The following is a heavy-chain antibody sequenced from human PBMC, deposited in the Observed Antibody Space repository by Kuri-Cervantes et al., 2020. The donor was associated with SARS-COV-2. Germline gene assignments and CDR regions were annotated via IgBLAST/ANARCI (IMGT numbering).Heavy chain of an antibody. CDR1: GFSFSNYA. Sequence: GGSLRLSCAASGFSFSNYAMSWVRQAPGRGLEWVAVVYSSDARTYYADSAKGRFSISRDNSKNSLYLQMNSLRAEDTALYYCAKDMESGGSYSTFDYWGQGTLVTVSS. CDR3: AKDMESGGSYSTFDY. J-gene: IGHJ4*02. CDR2: VYSSDART. D-gene: IGHD2-15*01. V-gene: IGHV3-23*03.